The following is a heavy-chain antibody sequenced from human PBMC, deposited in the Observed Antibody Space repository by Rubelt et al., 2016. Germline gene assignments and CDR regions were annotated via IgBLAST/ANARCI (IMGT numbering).Heavy chain of an antibody. D-gene: IGHD5-24*01. V-gene: IGHV1-2*06. CDR2: IKPNSGGT. CDR3: VRKLAATAEFDY. CDR1: GYTFTSYG. J-gene: IGHJ4*02. Sequence: QVQLVQSGAEVKKPGASVKVSCKASGYTFTSYGISWVRQAPGQGLEWMGLIKPNSGGTIYAQNFQGRVTMTRDTSITTVYMELGGLTSDDTAVYYCVRKLAATAEFDYWGQGALVTVSS.